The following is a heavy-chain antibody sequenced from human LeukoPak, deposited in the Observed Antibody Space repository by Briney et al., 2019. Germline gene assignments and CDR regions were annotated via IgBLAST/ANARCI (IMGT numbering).Heavy chain of an antibody. CDR1: GFTFSSYA. CDR2: ISYDGSNK. D-gene: IGHD3-22*01. Sequence: GGSLRLSCAASGFTFSSYAMHWVRQAPGKGLEWVAVISYDGSNKYYVDSVKGRFTISRDNSKNTLYLQMNSLRAEDTAVYYCARDRYYYYDSSGYLYWGQGTLVTVSS. J-gene: IGHJ4*02. CDR3: ARDRYYYYDSSGYLY. V-gene: IGHV3-30*01.